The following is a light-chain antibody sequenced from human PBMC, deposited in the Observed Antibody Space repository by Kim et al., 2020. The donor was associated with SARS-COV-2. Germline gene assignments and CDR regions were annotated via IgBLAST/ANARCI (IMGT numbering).Light chain of an antibody. CDR1: QTIANTY. CDR2: GAT. CDR3: QQYGYSPRT. Sequence: YPGDTATLSCRTSQTIANTYLAWYQQRPGQAPRLLIYGATSRATAIPDRFSGSGSGTDFTLTISRLEPEDFAVYYCQQYGYSPRTFGQGTKVDIK. V-gene: IGKV3-20*01. J-gene: IGKJ1*01.